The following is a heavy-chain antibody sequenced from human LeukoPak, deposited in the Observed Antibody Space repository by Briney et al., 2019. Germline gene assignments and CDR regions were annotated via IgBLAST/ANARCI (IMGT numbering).Heavy chain of an antibody. CDR1: GFTVSSNY. D-gene: IGHD3-9*01. Sequence: GGSLRLSCAASGFTVSSNYMSWVRQAPGKGLEWVSVIYSGGSTYYADSVKGRFTISRDNAKNSLYLQMNSLRAEDTAVYYCARDQSRANYDILTGYYTLFDYWGQGTLVTVSS. V-gene: IGHV3-53*01. CDR3: ARDQSRANYDILTGYYTLFDY. J-gene: IGHJ4*02. CDR2: IYSGGST.